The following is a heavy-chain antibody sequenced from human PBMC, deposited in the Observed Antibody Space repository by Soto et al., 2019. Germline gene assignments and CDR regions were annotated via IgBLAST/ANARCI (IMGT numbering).Heavy chain of an antibody. CDR3: VKEKGATNKKVTMAV. J-gene: IGHJ6*02. CDR1: GFTFSNYA. CDR2: ISSNGASA. D-gene: IGHD1-26*01. Sequence: GGSLRLSCSASGFTFSNYAMYWVRQAPGKGLEYVADISSNGASAYYADSVKDRFIISRDNSKNTLYLQMSSLREEDTAFFYCVKEKGATNKKVTMAVGGQGATVPVSS. V-gene: IGHV3-64D*08.